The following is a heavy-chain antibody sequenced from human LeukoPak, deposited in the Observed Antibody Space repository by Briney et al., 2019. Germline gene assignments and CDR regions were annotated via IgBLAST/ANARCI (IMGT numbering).Heavy chain of an antibody. CDR2: ISSSGSTT. D-gene: IGHD4-17*01. V-gene: IGHV3-48*03. J-gene: IGHJ4*02. CDR3: ARDGHDYGDYGFDY. Sequence: GGSLRLSCAASGFTFSSYEMNWVRQAPGKGLEWVSYISSSGSTTYYADSVKGRFTISRDNAKNSLYLQMNSLRAEDTAVYYCARDGHDYGDYGFDYWGQGTLVTVSS. CDR1: GFTFSSYE.